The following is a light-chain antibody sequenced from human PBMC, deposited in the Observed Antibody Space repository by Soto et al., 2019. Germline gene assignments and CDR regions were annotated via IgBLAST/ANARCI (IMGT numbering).Light chain of an antibody. J-gene: IGKJ1*01. CDR2: AAS. Sequence: DIQMTQSPSSLSASVGDRVTITCRASRSISSYLDWYQQKPRKAPKLLIYAASSLQSGVPARFSGSGSGTDFTLTISSLQSEDVAVYYCQQYYSNSWSFGQGTKVDIK. CDR3: QQYYSNSWS. V-gene: IGKV1-39*01. CDR1: RSISSY.